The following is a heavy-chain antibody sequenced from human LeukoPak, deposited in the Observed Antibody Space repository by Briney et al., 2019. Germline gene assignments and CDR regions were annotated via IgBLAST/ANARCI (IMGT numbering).Heavy chain of an antibody. CDR1: GFSFSGYG. CDR3: AREGQGTVTTALCYMDV. V-gene: IGHV3-30*12. J-gene: IGHJ6*03. Sequence: PGWSLRLSCAAPGFSFSGYGMHWVRQAPAKGLEWVAYIQHDGSNQQYADSVKGRFSISRDSSKNMWYLQMNSLRAEDTAVYYCAREGQGTVTTALCYMDVWGKGTTVTVSS. CDR2: IQHDGSNQ. D-gene: IGHD4-17*01.